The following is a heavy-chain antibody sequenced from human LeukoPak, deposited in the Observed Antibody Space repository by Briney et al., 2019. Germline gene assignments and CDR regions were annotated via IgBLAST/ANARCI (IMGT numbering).Heavy chain of an antibody. J-gene: IGHJ5*02. CDR2: INHSGST. CDR3: ARGPAMVATNWFDP. Sequence: SETLSLTCAVYGGSFSGYYWSWIRQPPGKGLEWIGEINHSGSTNYNPSLKSRVTISVDTSKNQFSLKLSSVTAADTAVYYCARGPAMVATNWFDPWGQGTLVTVSS. CDR1: GGSFSGYY. D-gene: IGHD5-18*01. V-gene: IGHV4-34*01.